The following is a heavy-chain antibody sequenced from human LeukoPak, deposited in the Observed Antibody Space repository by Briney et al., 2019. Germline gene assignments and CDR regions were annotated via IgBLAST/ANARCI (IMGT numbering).Heavy chain of an antibody. CDR2: IGGSGSST. CDR1: GFTFSNSD. Sequence: EGSLRLSCAAPGFTFSNSDMSWVRQAPGKGLEWVSAIGGSGSSTFYADSVKGRFTVSRDNSKNTLYLQMSSLRAEDTAVYYCAKSRLTPHPWGQGTLVTVSS. J-gene: IGHJ5*02. D-gene: IGHD1-14*01. V-gene: IGHV3-23*01. CDR3: AKSRLTPHP.